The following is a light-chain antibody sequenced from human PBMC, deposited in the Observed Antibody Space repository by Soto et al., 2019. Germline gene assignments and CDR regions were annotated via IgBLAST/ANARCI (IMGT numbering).Light chain of an antibody. CDR3: QQLNGSPWT. J-gene: IGKJ1*01. CDR1: PAIASF. CDR2: DAA. V-gene: IGKV1-8*01. Sequence: AIRIPQSPSSLSASTVARVTITCRASPAIASFLAWYQQKPGTAPKLLIYDAATLQSGVPSRFSGSRSGTEYTLTIGSLQPEDFATYYCQQLNGSPWTFGQGTKVDIK.